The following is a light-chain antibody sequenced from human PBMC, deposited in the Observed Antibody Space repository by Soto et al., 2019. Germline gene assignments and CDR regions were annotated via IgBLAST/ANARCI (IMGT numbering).Light chain of an antibody. Sequence: EIVLTQSPGTLSLSPGERATLSCRASQSVSSSYLAWYQQKPGQASRLLIYGASSRATGIPDRFSGSGSGTDFTLTISRLEPEDFAVYYCQQDGSSPLTFGGGTKVEIK. V-gene: IGKV3-20*01. CDR3: QQDGSSPLT. J-gene: IGKJ4*01. CDR2: GAS. CDR1: QSVSSSY.